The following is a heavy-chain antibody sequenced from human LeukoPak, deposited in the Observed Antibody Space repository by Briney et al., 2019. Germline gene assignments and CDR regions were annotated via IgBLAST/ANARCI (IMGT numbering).Heavy chain of an antibody. D-gene: IGHD2-15*01. V-gene: IGHV3-48*01. CDR2: ISSSGSAI. J-gene: IGHJ4*02. Sequence: GGSLRLSCAASGFPLSSYSINWVRQAAGKGLEWVSYISSSGSAIYYVDSVKGRFTVSRDNAKNSLFLQMNSPRAEDTAVYYCVRVKGSYFDYWGQGALVTVSS. CDR3: VRVKGSYFDY. CDR1: GFPLSSYS.